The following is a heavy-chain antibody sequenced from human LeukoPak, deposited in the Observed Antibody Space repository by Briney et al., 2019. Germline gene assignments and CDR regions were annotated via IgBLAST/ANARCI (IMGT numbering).Heavy chain of an antibody. J-gene: IGHJ6*03. Sequence: GGSLRLSCAASGFTFSSYAMSWVRQAPGKGLEWVSAISGSGGSTYYADSVKGRFTISRDNSKNTLYLQMNSLRAEDTAVYYCALSSWELPVGGYYYYYMDVWGKGTTVTVSS. V-gene: IGHV3-23*01. CDR1: GFTFSSYA. CDR2: ISGSGGST. CDR3: ALSSWELPVGGYYYYYMDV. D-gene: IGHD4-23*01.